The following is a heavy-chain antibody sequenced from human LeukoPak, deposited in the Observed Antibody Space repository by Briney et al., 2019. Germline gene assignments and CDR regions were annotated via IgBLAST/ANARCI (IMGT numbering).Heavy chain of an antibody. CDR3: TSWGDTTAEYFQR. V-gene: IGHV3-7*01. Sequence: GGSLRLSCSASGFTFSTYWMSWVRQAPGKGLEWVAHINTDGRDTYYVDSVKGRFTISRDNAQNSMYLQMNSLRVEDTAVYYCTSWGDTTAEYFQRWGQGTLVTVSS. CDR2: INTDGRDT. CDR1: GFTFSTYW. J-gene: IGHJ1*01. D-gene: IGHD2-21*02.